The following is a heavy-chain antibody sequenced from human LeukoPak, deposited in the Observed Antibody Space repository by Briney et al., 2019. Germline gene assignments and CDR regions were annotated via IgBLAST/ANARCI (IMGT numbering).Heavy chain of an antibody. Sequence: SVKGSCKASGGTFSRYAISWVRQAPGQGLEWMGGSIPISGTTNYAQKFQGRVTITAHESTSTAYMEWSSLRSEDTAMYYCATYCSSANCYIWGYYFDSWGQGTLVTVSS. D-gene: IGHD2-2*01. V-gene: IGHV1-69*13. CDR1: GGTFSRYA. J-gene: IGHJ4*02. CDR3: ATYCSSANCYIWGYYFDS. CDR2: SIPISGTT.